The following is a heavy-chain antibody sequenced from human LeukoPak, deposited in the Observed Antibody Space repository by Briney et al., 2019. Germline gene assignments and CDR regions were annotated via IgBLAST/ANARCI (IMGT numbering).Heavy chain of an antibody. CDR3: AKDEYYDFWSGYH. Sequence: PGGSLRLSCAASGFTFSSYGMHWVRQAPGKGLEWVAVISYDGSNKYYADSVKGRFTISRDNSKNTLYLQMNSLRAEDTAVYYCAKDEYYDFWSGYHWGQGTLVTVSS. CDR2: ISYDGSNK. D-gene: IGHD3-3*01. V-gene: IGHV3-30*18. CDR1: GFTFSSYG. J-gene: IGHJ4*02.